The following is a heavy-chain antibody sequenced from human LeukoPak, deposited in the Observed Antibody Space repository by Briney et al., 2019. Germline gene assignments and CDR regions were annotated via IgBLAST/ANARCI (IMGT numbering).Heavy chain of an antibody. J-gene: IGHJ4*02. CDR3: ARVENGYNYKAIKPFDY. D-gene: IGHD5-24*01. CDR1: GFTFSDYY. CDR2: ISSSGSTT. Sequence: GGSLRLSCAASGFTFSDYYMSWIRQAPGKGLEWVSYISSSGSTTYYADSVKGRFTISRDNAKNSLYLQMNSLRAEDTAVYYCARVENGYNYKAIKPFDYWGQGTLVTVSS. V-gene: IGHV3-11*01.